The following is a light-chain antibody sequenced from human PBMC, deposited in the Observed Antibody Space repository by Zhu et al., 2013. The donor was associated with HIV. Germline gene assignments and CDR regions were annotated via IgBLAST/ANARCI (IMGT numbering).Light chain of an antibody. V-gene: IGKV3-20*01. J-gene: IGKJ1*01. CDR1: QTVSSNY. Sequence: EIVLTQSPGTLSLSPGDRATLSCRASQTVSSNYLAWYQQRPGQSPRLLIYGASSRATGIPDRFSGRGSGTDFILTISRLEPEDVGVYYCQQHGTAPRTFGLGTKVEIK. CDR3: QQHGTAPRT. CDR2: GAS.